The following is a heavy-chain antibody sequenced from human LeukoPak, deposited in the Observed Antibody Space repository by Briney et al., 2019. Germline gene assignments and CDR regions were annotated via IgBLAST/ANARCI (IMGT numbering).Heavy chain of an antibody. CDR2: ISGSGGST. CDR3: ATLSDAIAAAGTRNY. D-gene: IGHD6-13*01. V-gene: IGHV3-23*01. Sequence: GGSLSLSCAASGFIFSSYAMSWVRQAPGKGLEWVSVISGSGGSTNYADSVNGRFTISRDNSKNMLHLQMSSLRAEDTAVYYCATLSDAIAAAGTRNYWGQGTLVTVSS. J-gene: IGHJ4*02. CDR1: GFIFSSYA.